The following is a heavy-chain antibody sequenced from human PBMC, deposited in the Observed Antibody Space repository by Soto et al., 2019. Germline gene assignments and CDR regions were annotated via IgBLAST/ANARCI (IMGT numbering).Heavy chain of an antibody. CDR2: IVPLFERT. J-gene: IGHJ6*02. D-gene: IGHD3-3*01. V-gene: IGHV1-69*06. CDR1: GGSVSDYA. CDR3: ARPGIDKSGYFSTHNYGMDL. Sequence: QVHLVQSGTQVKKPGSSVRVSCRASGGSVSDYAINWVRQAPGQGLEWVGGIVPLFERTEYEQSLQGRDTITTDKFKTIFYMELNSLTYEDTAVYYCARPGIDKSGYFSTHNYGMDLWGPGTTVTVSS.